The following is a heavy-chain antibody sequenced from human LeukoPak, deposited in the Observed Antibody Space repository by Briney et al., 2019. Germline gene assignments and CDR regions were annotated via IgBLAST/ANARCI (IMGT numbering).Heavy chain of an antibody. J-gene: IGHJ5*02. CDR3: ARLPLIATTRGGFDP. Sequence: SETLSLTCTVSGGSIRSYFWSWLRQPPGKRLEWIGYVYDTGATNYNPSLKSRFTISIDTSKNQFSLYLSSVTAADTAVYYCARLPLIATTRGGFDPWGQGTLVTVSS. V-gene: IGHV4-59*08. D-gene: IGHD1/OR15-1a*01. CDR1: GGSIRSYF. CDR2: VYDTGAT.